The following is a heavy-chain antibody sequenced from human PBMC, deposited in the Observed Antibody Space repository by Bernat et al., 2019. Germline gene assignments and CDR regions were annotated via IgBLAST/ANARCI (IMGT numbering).Heavy chain of an antibody. D-gene: IGHD1-26*01. CDR2: ISAYNGNT. CDR3: ARHYSGSYWGEDDAFDI. V-gene: IGHV1-18*01. Sequence: QVQLVQSGAEVKKPGASVKVSCKASGYTFTSYGISWVRQAPGQGLEWMGWISAYNGNTNYAQKLQGRVTMTTDTSTSTAYMELRSLRSDDTAMYYCARHYSGSYWGEDDAFDIWGQGTMVTVSS. CDR1: GYTFTSYG. J-gene: IGHJ3*02.